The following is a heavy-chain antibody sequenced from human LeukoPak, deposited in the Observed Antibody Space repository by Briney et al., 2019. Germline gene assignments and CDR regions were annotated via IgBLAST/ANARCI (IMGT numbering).Heavy chain of an antibody. V-gene: IGHV3-21*01. CDR1: GFTFSSYS. D-gene: IGHD2-21*02. J-gene: IGHJ6*02. CDR3: ARDHTANIVVVTAIGYGMDV. Sequence: GGCLRLSCAASGFTFSSYSMNWVRQAPGKGLEWVSSISSSSSYIYYADSVKGRFTISRDNAKNSLYLQMNSLRAEDTAVYYCARDHTANIVVVTAIGYGMDVWGQGTTVTVSS. CDR2: ISSSSSYI.